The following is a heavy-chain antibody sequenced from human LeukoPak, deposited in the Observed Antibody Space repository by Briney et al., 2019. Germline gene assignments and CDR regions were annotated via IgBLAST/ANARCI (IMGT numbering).Heavy chain of an antibody. Sequence: GGSLRVSCAASGFPFSSYGMHWVRQAPGKGLEGVAVISYDGSNKYYADSVKGRFTISRDNSKNTLYLQMNSLRAEDTAVYYCAKGSLEWLLFYGMDVWGQGTTVTVSS. D-gene: IGHD3-3*01. V-gene: IGHV3-30*18. J-gene: IGHJ6*02. CDR2: ISYDGSNK. CDR1: GFPFSSYG. CDR3: AKGSLEWLLFYGMDV.